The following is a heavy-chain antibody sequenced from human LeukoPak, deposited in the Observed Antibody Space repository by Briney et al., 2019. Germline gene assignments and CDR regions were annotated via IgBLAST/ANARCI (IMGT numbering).Heavy chain of an antibody. CDR2: IYNSGRR. CDR3: ARPNGSGWYYLDN. CDR1: GDSISPYY. J-gene: IGHJ4*02. Sequence: SETLSLTCTASGDSISPYYWSWLRQPPGKGLEWIGEIYNSGRRKYNPSRMSRVTISVDTSKNQFSLKLSSVTAADTAVYYCARPNGSGWYYLDNWGQGTLVTVSS. V-gene: IGHV4-59*01. D-gene: IGHD6-19*01.